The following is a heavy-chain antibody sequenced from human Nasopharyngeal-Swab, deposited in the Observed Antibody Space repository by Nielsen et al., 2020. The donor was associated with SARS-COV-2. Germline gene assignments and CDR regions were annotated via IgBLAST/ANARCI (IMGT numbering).Heavy chain of an antibody. CDR1: GFTFSNAW. CDR3: TTDREIQLWLKGYFDY. D-gene: IGHD5-18*01. J-gene: IGHJ4*02. Sequence: GSLRLSCAASGFTFSNAWMSWVRQAPGKGLEWAGRIKSKTDGGTTDYAAPVKGRFTISRDDSKNTLYLQMNSLKTEDTAVYYCTTDREIQLWLKGYFDYWGQGTLVTVSS. V-gene: IGHV3-15*01. CDR2: IKSKTDGGTT.